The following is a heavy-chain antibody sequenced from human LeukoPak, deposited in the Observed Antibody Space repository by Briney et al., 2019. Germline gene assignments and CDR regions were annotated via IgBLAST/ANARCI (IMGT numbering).Heavy chain of an antibody. CDR3: AKDMGPLRYFDCPDY. D-gene: IGHD3-9*01. CDR2: ISWNSGSI. CDR1: GFTFDDYA. Sequence: SGGSLRLSCAASGFTFDDYAMHWVRQAPGKGLGWVSGISWNSGSIGYADSVKGRFTISRDNAKNSLYLQMNSLRAEDTALYYCAKDMGPLRYFDCPDYWGQGTLVTVSS. J-gene: IGHJ4*02. V-gene: IGHV3-9*01.